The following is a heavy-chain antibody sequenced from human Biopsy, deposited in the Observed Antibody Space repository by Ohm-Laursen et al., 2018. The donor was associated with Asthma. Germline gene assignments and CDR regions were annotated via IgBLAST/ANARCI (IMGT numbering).Heavy chain of an antibody. Sequence: RSLRLSCAASGFPISNYGMHWVRQAPGKGLDWVAVISFDGSNKNYTDSVKGRFTISRDNSRNTLHLQMNSLRAEDTAVYYCAKDVFPGWELRRGPDYWGQGTLVTVSS. D-gene: IGHD1-26*01. CDR3: AKDVFPGWELRRGPDY. CDR1: GFPISNYG. CDR2: ISFDGSNK. J-gene: IGHJ4*02. V-gene: IGHV3-30*18.